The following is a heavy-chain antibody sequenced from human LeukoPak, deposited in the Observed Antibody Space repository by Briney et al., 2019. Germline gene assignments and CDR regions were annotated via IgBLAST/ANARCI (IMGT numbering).Heavy chain of an antibody. Sequence: GGSLRLSCAASGFTFSNYAMSWVRQAPGKGLEWVSVISGSGGSTYYVDSVQGRFTISRDNSKNTLFLQMSSLRAEDTAVYYCARDGGSSWYFDYWGQGTLVTVSS. V-gene: IGHV3-23*01. CDR2: ISGSGGST. CDR3: ARDGGSSWYFDY. D-gene: IGHD6-13*01. CDR1: GFTFSNYA. J-gene: IGHJ4*02.